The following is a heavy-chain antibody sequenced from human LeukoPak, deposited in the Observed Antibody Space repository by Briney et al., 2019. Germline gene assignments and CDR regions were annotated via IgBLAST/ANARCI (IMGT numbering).Heavy chain of an antibody. V-gene: IGHV3-23*01. CDR3: AKDIVVVPAAGYYFDY. J-gene: IGHJ4*02. CDR1: GFTFSSYA. D-gene: IGHD2-2*01. Sequence: GGSLRLSCAASGFTFSSYAMSSVRQAPGKGLEWVSAISGSGGSTYYADSVKGRFTISRDNSKNTLYLQMNSLRAEDTAVYYCAKDIVVVPAAGYYFDYWGQGTLVTVSS. CDR2: ISGSGGST.